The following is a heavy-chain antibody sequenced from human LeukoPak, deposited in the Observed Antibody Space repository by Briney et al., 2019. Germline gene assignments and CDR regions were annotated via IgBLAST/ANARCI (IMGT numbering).Heavy chain of an antibody. CDR1: RFNVSNNY. V-gene: IGHV3-53*01. CDR2: IYRGGST. CDR3: ARDRGAAAGN. D-gene: IGHD6-13*01. J-gene: IGHJ4*02. Sequence: GGSLRLSCAASRFNVSNNYMIWVRQAPGKGLEWVSVIYRGGSTYYADSVKGRFTMSRDNSKNTVYLQMDSLRAEDTAVYYCARDRGAAAGNWGQGTLVTVSS.